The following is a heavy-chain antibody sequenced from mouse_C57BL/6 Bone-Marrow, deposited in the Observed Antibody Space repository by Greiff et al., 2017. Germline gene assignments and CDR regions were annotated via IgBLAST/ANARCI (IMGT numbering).Heavy chain of an antibody. D-gene: IGHD1-1*01. Sequence: QVQLQQSGAELVRPGASVKLSCKASGYTFTDYYINWVKQRPGQGLEWIARIYPGSGNTYYNEKFKGKATLTAEKSSSTAYMQLSSLTSEDSAVYFCARDTTVPRYWYFDVWGTGTTVTVSS. V-gene: IGHV1-76*01. CDR2: IYPGSGNT. J-gene: IGHJ1*03. CDR3: ARDTTVPRYWYFDV. CDR1: GYTFTDYY.